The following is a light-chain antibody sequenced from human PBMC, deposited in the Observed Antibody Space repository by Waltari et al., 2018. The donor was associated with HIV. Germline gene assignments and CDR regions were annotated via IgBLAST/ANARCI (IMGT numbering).Light chain of an antibody. CDR2: EDT. CDR3: NSYDSSNRGV. CDR1: SGSIASNY. J-gene: IGLJ1*01. Sequence: NFMLTQPNSVSESPGKTLTISCTRSSGSIASNYVQWYQQRPGSSPTIMIYEDTQRPSWGPARFSGAIDSSANSAYPTISGRRTEDDADYYCNSYDSSNRGVFGTWTKVTVL. V-gene: IGLV6-57*01.